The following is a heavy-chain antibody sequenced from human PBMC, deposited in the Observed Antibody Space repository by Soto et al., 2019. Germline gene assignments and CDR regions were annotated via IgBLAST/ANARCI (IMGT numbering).Heavy chain of an antibody. Sequence: ASVKVSCKASGYTFTGYYMHWVRQAPGQGLEWMGWINPNSGGTNYAQKFQGWVTMTRDTSISTAYMELSRLRSDDTAVYYCARDSTRAAGTTTIFLIGYWGQGTLVTVSS. D-gene: IGHD6-13*01. CDR3: ARDSTRAAGTTTIFLIGY. CDR1: GYTFTGYY. CDR2: INPNSGGT. J-gene: IGHJ4*02. V-gene: IGHV1-2*04.